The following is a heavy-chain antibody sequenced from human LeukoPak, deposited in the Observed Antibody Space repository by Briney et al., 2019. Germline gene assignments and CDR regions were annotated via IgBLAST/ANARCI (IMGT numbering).Heavy chain of an antibody. CDR1: GYRFTDYY. Sequence: ASVKVSCKASGYRFTDYYVHWVRQAPGQGLEWTAWINPNGGTTNYAQKFQGRVTMIRDTSISTAYMELSNLRSDDTAVYYCARTSDYYNYYFDYWGQGTPVTVSS. CDR2: INPNGGTT. D-gene: IGHD4-11*01. V-gene: IGHV1-2*02. J-gene: IGHJ4*02. CDR3: ARTSDYYNYYFDY.